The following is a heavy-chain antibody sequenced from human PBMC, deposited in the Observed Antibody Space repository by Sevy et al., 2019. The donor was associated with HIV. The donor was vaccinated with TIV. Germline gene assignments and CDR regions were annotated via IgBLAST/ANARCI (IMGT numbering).Heavy chain of an antibody. V-gene: IGHV3-23*01. CDR2: ISPTGGTT. CDR3: AKDLEPQLGPDY. J-gene: IGHJ4*02. CDR1: GFTFSSYD. D-gene: IGHD1-1*01. Sequence: GGSLRLSCAASGFTFSSYDMSWVRQAPGKGLEWVSGISPTGGTTHYAESVKGRLIISRDNSKKTLFLQMNSLRAEDTALYYCAKDLEPQLGPDYWGQGTQVTVSS.